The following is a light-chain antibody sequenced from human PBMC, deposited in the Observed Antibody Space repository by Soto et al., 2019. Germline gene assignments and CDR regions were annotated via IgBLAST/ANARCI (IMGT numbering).Light chain of an antibody. CDR1: QSVSSN. J-gene: IGKJ4*01. CDR3: QQYNNWPQT. Sequence: EIVMTQSPATLSVSPGERATLSCRASQSVSSNLAWYQQKPGQAPRLLIYGASTRATGIPARFGGSGSGTEFTLTISSLQSEDFAVYHCQQYNNWPQTFGGGTKVEIK. CDR2: GAS. V-gene: IGKV3-15*01.